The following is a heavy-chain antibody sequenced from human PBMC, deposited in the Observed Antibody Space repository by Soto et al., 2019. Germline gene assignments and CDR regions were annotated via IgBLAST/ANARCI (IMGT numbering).Heavy chain of an antibody. CDR3: ASDPSPGYYKHWGMDV. V-gene: IGHV4-31*03. D-gene: IGHD1-26*01. CDR1: GGSISSGGYY. J-gene: IGHJ6*02. Sequence: QVQLQESGPGLVKPSQTLSLTCTVSGGSISSGGYYWSWIRQHPGKGLEWIGYIYYSGSTYYTPSLKSRVTIPVGTSKHPFPLKLSSVTAAVTAVYYCASDPSPGYYKHWGMDVWGQGTTVTVSS. CDR2: IYYSGST.